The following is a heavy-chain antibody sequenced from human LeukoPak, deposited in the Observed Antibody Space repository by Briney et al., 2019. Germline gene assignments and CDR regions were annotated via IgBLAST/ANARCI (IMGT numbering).Heavy chain of an antibody. V-gene: IGHV1-69*06. J-gene: IGHJ4*02. Sequence: SVKVSCKASGGTFSSYAISWVRQAPGQGLEWMGGIIPIFGTANYAQKFQGRVTITADKSTSTAYMELSSLRSEDTAVYYCAVDGITMVRGGIIRWGQGTLVTVSS. CDR1: GGTFSSYA. D-gene: IGHD3-10*01. CDR2: IIPIFGTA. CDR3: AVDGITMVRGGIIR.